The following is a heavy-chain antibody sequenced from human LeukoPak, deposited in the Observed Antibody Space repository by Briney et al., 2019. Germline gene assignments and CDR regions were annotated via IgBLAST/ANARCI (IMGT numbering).Heavy chain of an antibody. V-gene: IGHV4-4*02. CDR1: GGSMSSGNW. J-gene: IGHJ4*02. CDR3: ARAFCGGDCYIDY. D-gene: IGHD2-21*02. Sequence: SETLSLTCAVSGGSMSSGNWWSWVPQPPGKGLEWIGEIYHSGSTNYNPSLKSRVTISVDKSKNQFSLKLSSVTAADTAVYYCARAFCGGDCYIDYWGQGTLVTVSS. CDR2: IYHSGST.